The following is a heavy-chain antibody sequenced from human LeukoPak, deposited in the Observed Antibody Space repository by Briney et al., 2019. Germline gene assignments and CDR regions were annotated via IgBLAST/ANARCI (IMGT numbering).Heavy chain of an antibody. J-gene: IGHJ4*02. CDR2: IYYSGST. D-gene: IGHD6-19*01. V-gene: IGHV4-59*01. CDR3: ARSDASGHDY. CDR1: GGSISSYY. Sequence: SETLSLTCTVSGGSISSYYWSWIRQPPGKGLEWIGYIYYSGSTNYNPSLKSRVTISVDTSKNQFSLKLSSVTAADTAVYCCARSDASGHDYWGQGTLVTVSS.